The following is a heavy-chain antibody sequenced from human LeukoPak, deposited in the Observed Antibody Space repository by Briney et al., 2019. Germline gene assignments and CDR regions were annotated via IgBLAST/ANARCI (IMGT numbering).Heavy chain of an antibody. CDR3: ATQWLVRGLGCYFDY. Sequence: GASVKVSCKVSGYTLTELSMHWVRQAPGKGLGWMGGFDPEDGERIYAQKLQGRVTMTEDTSTDTAYMELSSLRSEDTAVYYCATQWLVRGLGCYFDYWGQGTLVTVSS. D-gene: IGHD6-19*01. CDR1: GYTLTELS. V-gene: IGHV1-24*01. CDR2: FDPEDGER. J-gene: IGHJ4*02.